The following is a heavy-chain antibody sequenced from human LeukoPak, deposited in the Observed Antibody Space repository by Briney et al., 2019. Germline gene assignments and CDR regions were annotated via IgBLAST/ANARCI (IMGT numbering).Heavy chain of an antibody. CDR3: ATSHDSAGND. D-gene: IGHD2-15*01. J-gene: IGHJ4*02. CDR1: GFPFSDFW. CDR2: IRHDGNAK. Sequence: GGSLRLSCAASGFPFSDFWMSWVRQAPGKGLEWVANIRHDGNAKNYVPSVRGRFTISRDNATNSLYLQMNSLTVEDTVVYYCATSHDSAGNDWGQGTLVTVSS. V-gene: IGHV3-7*01.